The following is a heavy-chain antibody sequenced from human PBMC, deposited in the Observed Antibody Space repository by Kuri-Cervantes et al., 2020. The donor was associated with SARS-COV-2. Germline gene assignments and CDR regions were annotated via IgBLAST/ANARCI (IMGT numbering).Heavy chain of an antibody. CDR1: GFTFSSYA. J-gene: IGHJ6*02. CDR2: ISGSGGST. CDR3: AKEGPTGYYDSSGYYYDYYYGMDV. Sequence: GGSLRLSCAASGFTFSSYAMSWARQAPGKGLEWVSAISGSGGSTYYADSVKGRFTISRDNSKNTLYLQMNSLRAEDTAVYYCAKEGPTGYYDSSGYYYDYYYGMDVWGQGTTVTVSS. D-gene: IGHD3-22*01. V-gene: IGHV3-23*01.